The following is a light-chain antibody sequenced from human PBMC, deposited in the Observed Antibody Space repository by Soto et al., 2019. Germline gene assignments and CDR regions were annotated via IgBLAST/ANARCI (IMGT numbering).Light chain of an antibody. Sequence: DIQMTQSPSTLSGSVGDRVTSTCRASQTISSWLAWYQQKPGKAPKLLIYKASTLKSGVPSRFIGSGSGPEFALTSSILQPDDFANDYCQHYNSYSEAFGQGTKVELK. CDR2: KAS. CDR3: QHYNSYSEA. J-gene: IGKJ1*01. CDR1: QTISSW. V-gene: IGKV1-5*03.